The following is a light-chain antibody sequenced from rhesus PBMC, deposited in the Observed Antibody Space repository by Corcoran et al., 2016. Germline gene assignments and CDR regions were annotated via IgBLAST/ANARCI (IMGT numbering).Light chain of an antibody. J-gene: IGKJ2*01. CDR1: QSVSSY. CDR2: GAS. V-gene: IGKV3-10*01. Sequence: QVILTQSPATLSLSPGERATLSCRASQSVSSYLAWYQQKPGQAPRLLIYGASSRATGIPDSFSGSGSGTDLTLTISSREPEDVGVYHCYQHSSGYSFGQGTKVEIK. CDR3: YQHSSGYS.